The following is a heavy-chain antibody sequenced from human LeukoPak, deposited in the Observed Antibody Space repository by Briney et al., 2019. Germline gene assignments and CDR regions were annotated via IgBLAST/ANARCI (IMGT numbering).Heavy chain of an antibody. D-gene: IGHD2-2*02. Sequence: ASVKVSCKASGYTFTRYDITWVRQATGQGLEWMGWINPNSGNTGYAQKFQGRVTITRNSSISTAYMEVSSLRSEDTAVYYCARVGCSDTSCYTYYYYYMDVWGKGTTVTLSS. V-gene: IGHV1-8*03. J-gene: IGHJ6*03. CDR1: GYTFTRYD. CDR3: ARVGCSDTSCYTYYYYYMDV. CDR2: INPNSGNT.